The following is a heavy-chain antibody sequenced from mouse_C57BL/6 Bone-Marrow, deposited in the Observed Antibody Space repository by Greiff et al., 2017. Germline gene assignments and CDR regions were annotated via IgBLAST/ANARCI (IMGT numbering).Heavy chain of an antibody. Sequence: EVKLVESGGGLVQPGGSLKLSCAASGFTFSDSYMYWVRQTPEKRLEWVAYISNGGGSTYYPDTVKGRFTISRDNAKNTLYLQMSRLKSEDTAMYYCASPITPMDYWGQGTSVTVSS. V-gene: IGHV5-12*01. J-gene: IGHJ4*01. CDR1: GFTFSDSY. CDR3: ASPITPMDY. D-gene: IGHD1-1*01. CDR2: ISNGGGST.